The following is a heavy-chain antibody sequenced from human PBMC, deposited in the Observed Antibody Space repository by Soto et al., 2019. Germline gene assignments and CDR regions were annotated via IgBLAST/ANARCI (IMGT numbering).Heavy chain of an antibody. D-gene: IGHD1-26*01. CDR2: ISRDGQHT. V-gene: IGHV3-21*01. J-gene: IGHJ4*02. CDR1: GFTFSSYT. Sequence: EVQSVESGGGLVQPGGSLRLSCAASGFTFSSYTMSWVRQAAGRGLEWVACISRDGQHTFYADSVRGRFTTSRDNAKNAVYLQLDSLRVEDSGAYYCRREEYDDWGQGTLVTVSS. CDR3: RREEYDD.